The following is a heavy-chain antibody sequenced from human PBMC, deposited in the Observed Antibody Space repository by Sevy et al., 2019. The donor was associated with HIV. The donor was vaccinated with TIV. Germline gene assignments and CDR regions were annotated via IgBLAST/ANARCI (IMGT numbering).Heavy chain of an antibody. V-gene: IGHV3-49*04. J-gene: IGHJ4*02. D-gene: IGHD5-12*01. CDR3: TRPLATADTPEYFFDY. Sequence: GGSLILSCTSSGFTFGDYAMSWVRQAPGKGLEWVAFIRRNSHEPYGGTTEYAASVKGRFTISRDDSKSIAYLQMNSLKTEDTAVYYCTRPLATADTPEYFFDYWGQRILVTVSS. CDR2: IRRNSHEPYGGTT. CDR1: GFTFGDYA.